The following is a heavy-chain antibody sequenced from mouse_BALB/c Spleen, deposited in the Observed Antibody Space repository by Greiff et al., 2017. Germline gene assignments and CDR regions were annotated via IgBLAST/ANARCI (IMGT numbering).Heavy chain of an antibody. V-gene: IGHV5-12-1*01. J-gene: IGHJ1*01. CDR2: ISSGGGST. D-gene: IGHD2-14*01. CDR1: GFAFSSYD. Sequence: EVMLVESGGGLVKPGGSLKLSCAASGFAFSSYDMSWVRQTPEKRLEWVAYISSGGGSTYYPDTVKGRFTISRDNAKNTLYLQMSSLKSEDTAMYYCARDIGVWYFDVWGAGTTVTVSS. CDR3: ARDIGVWYFDV.